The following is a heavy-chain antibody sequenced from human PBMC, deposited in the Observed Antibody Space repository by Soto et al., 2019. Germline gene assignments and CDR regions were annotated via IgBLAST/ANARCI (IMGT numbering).Heavy chain of an antibody. J-gene: IGHJ6*02. V-gene: IGHV3-21*01. D-gene: IGHD3-3*01. CDR2: ISSSSSYI. CDR3: ARVDGKYYDFWSGYYDYYGMDV. CDR1: GFTFSSYS. Sequence: EVQLVESGGGLVKPGGSLRLSCAASGFTFSSYSMNWVRQAPGKGLECVSSISSSSSYIYYADSVKGRFTISRDNAKNSLYLQMNSLRAEDTAVYYCARVDGKYYDFWSGYYDYYGMDVWGQGTTVTVSS.